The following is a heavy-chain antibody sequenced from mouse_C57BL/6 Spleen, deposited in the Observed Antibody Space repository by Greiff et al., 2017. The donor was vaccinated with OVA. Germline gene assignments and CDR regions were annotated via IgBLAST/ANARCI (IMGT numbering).Heavy chain of an antibody. J-gene: IGHJ1*03. Sequence: QVQLQQPGAELVMPGASVKLSCKASGYTFTSYWMHWVKQRPGQGLEWIGEIDPSDSYTNYNQKFKGKSTLTVDKSSSTAYMQLSSLTSEDSAVYYCARDDGYYGWYFDVWGTGTTVTVSS. CDR3: ARDDGYYGWYFDV. V-gene: IGHV1-69*01. D-gene: IGHD2-3*01. CDR1: GYTFTSYW. CDR2: IDPSDSYT.